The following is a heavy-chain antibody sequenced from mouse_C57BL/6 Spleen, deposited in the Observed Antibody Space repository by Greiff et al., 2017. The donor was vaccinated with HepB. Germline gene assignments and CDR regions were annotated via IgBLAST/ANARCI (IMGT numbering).Heavy chain of an antibody. D-gene: IGHD2-5*01. CDR1: GYTFTSYW. J-gene: IGHJ4*01. V-gene: IGHV1-52*01. CDR2: IDPSDSET. CDR3: ARYHSNGVSYAMDY. Sequence: QVQLQQPGAELVRPGSSVKLSCKASGYTFTSYWMHWVKQRPIQGLEWIGNIDPSDSETHYNQKFKDKATLTVDKSSSTAYMQLSSLTSEDSAVYYCARYHSNGVSYAMDYWGQGTSVTVSS.